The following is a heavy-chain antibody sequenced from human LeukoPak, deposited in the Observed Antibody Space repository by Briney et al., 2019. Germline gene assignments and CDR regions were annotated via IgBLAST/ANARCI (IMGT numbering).Heavy chain of an antibody. CDR3: ARETSVGSGIRY. Sequence: SETLSLTCSVSGGPLSTYTWSWVRQSPGKGLEWIGYIYHGGTTNYSPSLKSRATISAHTARNQFSLRLRSVTAADTAIYYCARETSVGSGIRYWGQGTLVSVSS. D-gene: IGHD3-9*01. V-gene: IGHV4-59*01. J-gene: IGHJ4*02. CDR2: IYHGGTT. CDR1: GGPLSTYT.